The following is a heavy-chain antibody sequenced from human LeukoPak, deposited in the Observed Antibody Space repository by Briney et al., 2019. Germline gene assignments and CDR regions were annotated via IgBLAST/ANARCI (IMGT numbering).Heavy chain of an antibody. CDR2: INPNSGGT. V-gene: IGHV1-2*02. D-gene: IGHD6-19*01. J-gene: IGHJ5*02. CDR3: ARTFQYSSGWYWFDP. Sequence: ASVKVSCKASGYTFTGYYMHWVRQAPGQGLEWMGWINPNSGGTNYALKFQGRVTMTRDTSISTAYMELSRLRSDDTAVYYCARTFQYSSGWYWFDPWGQGTLVTVSS. CDR1: GYTFTGYY.